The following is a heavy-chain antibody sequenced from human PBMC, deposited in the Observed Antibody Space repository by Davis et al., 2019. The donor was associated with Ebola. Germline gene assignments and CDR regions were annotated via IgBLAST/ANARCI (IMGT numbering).Heavy chain of an antibody. CDR3: ARVSGYVDY. D-gene: IGHD3-3*01. CDR1: GFTFSDYY. CDR2: INHSGST. Sequence: ESLKISCAASGFTFSDYYMSWIRQPPGKGLEWIGEINHSGSTNYNPSLKSRVTISVDTSKNQFSLKLSSVTAADTAVYYCARVSGYVDYWGQGTLVTVSS. J-gene: IGHJ4*02. V-gene: IGHV4-34*01.